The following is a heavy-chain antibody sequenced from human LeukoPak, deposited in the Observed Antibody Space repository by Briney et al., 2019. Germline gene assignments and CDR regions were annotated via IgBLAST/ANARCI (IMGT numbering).Heavy chain of an antibody. CDR3: ARDFGPVNWFDP. V-gene: IGHV3-21*01. CDR2: ISSSSSYI. J-gene: IGHJ5*02. Sequence: GGSRRLSCPPYGFTFSRYSMNWVRQVPRKGLGWVSSISSSSSYIYYADSVKGRFTISRDNAKNSLYLQMNSLRAEDTAVYYCARDFGPVNWFDPWGQGTLVTVSS. CDR1: GFTFSRYS. D-gene: IGHD3-10*01.